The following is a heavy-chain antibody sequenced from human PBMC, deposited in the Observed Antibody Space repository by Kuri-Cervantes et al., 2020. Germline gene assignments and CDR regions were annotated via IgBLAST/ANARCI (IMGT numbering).Heavy chain of an antibody. J-gene: IGHJ6*02. CDR1: GFTVSSNY. Sequence: GESLKISCAASGFTVSSNYMSWVRQAPGKGLEWVSVIYSGGSTYYANSVKGRFTISRDNSKNTLYLQMNSLRAEDTAGYYCARDQYDYVWANSPVGWDYYGMDVWGQGTTVTVSS. V-gene: IGHV3-66*01. CDR2: IYSGGST. D-gene: IGHD3-16*01. CDR3: ARDQYDYVWANSPVGWDYYGMDV.